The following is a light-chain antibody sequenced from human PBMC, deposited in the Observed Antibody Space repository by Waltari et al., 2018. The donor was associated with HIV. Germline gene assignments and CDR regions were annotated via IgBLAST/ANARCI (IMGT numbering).Light chain of an antibody. CDR1: QSVSSY. CDR3: QQRSNWPPGWT. Sequence: DIVLTQSPATLSLSPVERATLSCRASQSVSSYLAWYQQKPGQAPRLLSNDASNRATGIPARFSGSGSGTDFTLTISSLEPEDFAVYYCQQRSNWPPGWTFGQGTKVEIK. J-gene: IGKJ1*01. V-gene: IGKV3-11*01. CDR2: DAS.